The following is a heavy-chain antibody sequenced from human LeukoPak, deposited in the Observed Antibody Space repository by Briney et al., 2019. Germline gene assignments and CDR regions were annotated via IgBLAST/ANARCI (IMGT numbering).Heavy chain of an antibody. CDR2: IILFLGTP. V-gene: IGHV1-69*05. J-gene: IGHJ3*02. Sequence: SVKVSCQASVCTFSSYAISGVRQAPGQGLAWMGWIILFLGTPNYAQKFQGRVKITRDQSTSTAYMELSSLRSDDTAVYYCARDGTAVVVVAATHRAFDIWGQGTMVTVSS. CDR3: ARDGTAVVVVAATHRAFDI. CDR1: VCTFSSYA. D-gene: IGHD2-15*01.